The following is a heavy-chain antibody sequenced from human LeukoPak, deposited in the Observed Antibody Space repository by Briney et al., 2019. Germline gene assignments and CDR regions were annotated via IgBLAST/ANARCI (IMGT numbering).Heavy chain of an antibody. CDR1: GFSFNTYS. CDR2: ISSSSATI. D-gene: IGHD2-15*01. V-gene: IGHV3-48*04. CDR3: ARGGDCSGGSCYSRRLHWFDP. Sequence: GGSLRLSCAASGFSFNTYSMNWVRQAPGKGLEWVSHISSSSATIHYADSVKGRFTISRDNAKNSLYLQMNSLRAEDTAVYYCARGGDCSGGSCYSRRLHWFDPWGQGTLVTVSS. J-gene: IGHJ5*02.